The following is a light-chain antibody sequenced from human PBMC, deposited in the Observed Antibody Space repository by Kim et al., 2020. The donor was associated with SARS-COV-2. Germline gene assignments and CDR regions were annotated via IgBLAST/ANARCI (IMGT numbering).Light chain of an antibody. V-gene: IGKV1-39*01. J-gene: IGKJ1*01. CDR2: AAS. CDR1: HTISNY. CDR3: QQSYSIQWT. Sequence: ASVGDRVTITCRAGHTISNYLNWYQQKPGKAPNLLIYAASSLQSGVPSRFSGSGSGTYFTLTISSLQPEDVETYYCQQSYSIQWTFGQGTKVDIK.